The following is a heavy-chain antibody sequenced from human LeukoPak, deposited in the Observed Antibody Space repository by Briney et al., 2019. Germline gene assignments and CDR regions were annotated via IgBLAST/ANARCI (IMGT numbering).Heavy chain of an antibody. CDR3: AKGSYYDSSGSFYFDY. D-gene: IGHD3-22*01. Sequence: GGSLRLSCAASGFTYNSYAMSWVRQAPGKGLEWVSGISGSGDNTYYADSVKGRFTISRDNSKNTLYVQVNSLGTEDTAAYYCAKGSYYDSSGSFYFDYWGQGTLVTVSS. J-gene: IGHJ4*02. CDR1: GFTYNSYA. CDR2: ISGSGDNT. V-gene: IGHV3-23*01.